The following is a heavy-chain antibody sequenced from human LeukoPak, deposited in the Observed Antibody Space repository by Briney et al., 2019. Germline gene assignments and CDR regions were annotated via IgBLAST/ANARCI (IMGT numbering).Heavy chain of an antibody. Sequence: ASVKVSCKASGYTFTSYDINWVRQATGQGLEWMGWMNPNSGNTGYAQKFQGRVTITADESTSTAYMELSSLRSEDTAVYYCARAWGDGYNYLDYWGQGTLVTVSS. CDR1: GYTFTSYD. D-gene: IGHD5-24*01. CDR2: MNPNSGNT. CDR3: ARAWGDGYNYLDY. J-gene: IGHJ4*02. V-gene: IGHV1-8*01.